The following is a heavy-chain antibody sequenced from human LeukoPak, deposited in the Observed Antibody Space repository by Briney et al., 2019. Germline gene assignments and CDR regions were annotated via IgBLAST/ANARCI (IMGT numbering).Heavy chain of an antibody. Sequence: PGGSLRLSCAASGFTFSSYGMHWVRQAPGKGLEWVAFIRYDGSNKYYADSVKGRFTISRDNSKNTLYLQMNSLRAEDTAVYYCARSMGLLWFGEANPAGYFDYWGQGALVTVSS. CDR1: GFTFSSYG. CDR2: IRYDGSNK. CDR3: ARSMGLLWFGEANPAGYFDY. J-gene: IGHJ4*02. V-gene: IGHV3-30*02. D-gene: IGHD3-10*01.